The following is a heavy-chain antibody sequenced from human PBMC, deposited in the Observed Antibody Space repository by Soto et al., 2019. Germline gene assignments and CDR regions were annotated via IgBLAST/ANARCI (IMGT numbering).Heavy chain of an antibody. CDR3: VRAGIREGGVIVQIDY. CDR2: ISAYNGNT. CDR1: GYTFTSYG. V-gene: IGHV1-18*01. Sequence: QVQLVQSGAEVKKPGASVKVSCKASGYTFTSYGISWVRQAPGQGLEWMGWISAYNGNTNYAQKLQGRVTMTTDTSTSTASMELRSLRSDDTAVYYCVRAGIREGGVIVQIDYWGQGTLVTVSS. D-gene: IGHD3-16*02. J-gene: IGHJ4*02.